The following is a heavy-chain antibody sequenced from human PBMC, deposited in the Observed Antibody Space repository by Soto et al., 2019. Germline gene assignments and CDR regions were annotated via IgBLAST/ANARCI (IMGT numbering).Heavy chain of an antibody. Sequence: QVHLVQSGAEVKKPGSSVRVSCKASGGTYRNYAVNWVRQAPGQGLERMGGIIPISGTTNYAQKFQGRVTITADESTSTAYMELRRLRSEDTAVYFCARAEGDDSSGYYDVNYWGQGTLVTVSS. D-gene: IGHD3-22*01. CDR3: ARAEGDDSSGYYDVNY. J-gene: IGHJ4*02. CDR2: IIPISGTT. CDR1: GGTYRNYA. V-gene: IGHV1-69*01.